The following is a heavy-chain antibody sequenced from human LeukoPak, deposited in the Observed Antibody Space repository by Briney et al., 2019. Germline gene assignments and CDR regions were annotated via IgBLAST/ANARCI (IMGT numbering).Heavy chain of an antibody. J-gene: IGHJ4*02. CDR1: GFMFDDYT. CDR2: INWDGGST. Sequence: PGGSLRLSCAASGFMFDDYTMHWVRQAPGKGLEWVSLINWDGGSTYYAGSVKGRFTISRDNSKNSLYLQMNCLRTEDTALYYCAKGDVDSPMNFYHWGQGTLVTVSS. D-gene: IGHD5-18*01. CDR3: AKGDVDSPMNFYH. V-gene: IGHV3-43*01.